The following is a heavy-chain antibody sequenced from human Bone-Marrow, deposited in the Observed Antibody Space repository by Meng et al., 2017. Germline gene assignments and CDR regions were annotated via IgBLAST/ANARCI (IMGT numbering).Heavy chain of an antibody. V-gene: IGHV3-30*01. CDR3: AREEIIAMLTSGLDP. J-gene: IGHJ5*02. Sequence: GESLKISCAASGFTFSSYPMHWVRQAPGKGLEWGAIISYDGSDEYYAGSVKGRFTISRDNSKNTLYLQMNNLSAEDTAVYFCAREEIIAMLTSGLDPWGQGTLVTVSS. CDR2: ISYDGSDE. D-gene: IGHD5-18*01. CDR1: GFTFSSYP.